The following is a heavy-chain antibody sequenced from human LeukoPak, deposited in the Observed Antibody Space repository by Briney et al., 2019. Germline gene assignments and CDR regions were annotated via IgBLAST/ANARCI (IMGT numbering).Heavy chain of an antibody. D-gene: IGHD6-13*01. CDR2: IKQDGSEK. Sequence: GGSLRLSCVASGFIFSSYWMSWVRQAPGKGLEWVANIKQDGSEKYYVDSVKGRFTISRDNAKNSLYLQMNSLRAEDTAVYYCARDLMGSSWESDWFDPWGQGTLVTVSS. CDR3: ARDLMGSSWESDWFDP. J-gene: IGHJ5*02. V-gene: IGHV3-7*01. CDR1: GFIFSSYW.